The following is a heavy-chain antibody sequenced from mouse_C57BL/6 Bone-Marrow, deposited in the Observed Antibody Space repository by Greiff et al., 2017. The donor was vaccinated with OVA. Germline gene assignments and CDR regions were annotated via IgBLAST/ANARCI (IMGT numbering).Heavy chain of an antibody. V-gene: IGHV1-78*01. D-gene: IGHD1-1*01. Sequence: VQLQQSDAELVKPGASVKISCKVSGYTFTDHTIHWMKQRPEQGLEWIGYIYPRDGSTKYNEKFKGKATLTADKSSSTAYMQLNSLTSEDSAVYCCAREGVITREYFDYWGQGTTLTVSS. CDR2: IYPRDGST. J-gene: IGHJ2*01. CDR3: AREGVITREYFDY. CDR1: GYTFTDHT.